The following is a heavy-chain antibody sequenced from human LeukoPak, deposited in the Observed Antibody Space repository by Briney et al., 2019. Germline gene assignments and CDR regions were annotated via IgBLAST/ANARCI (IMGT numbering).Heavy chain of an antibody. CDR2: ISSSSGNI. V-gene: IGHV3-21*01. CDR3: ASAISAGFDI. J-gene: IGHJ3*02. Sequence: GGSLRLSSAASVFTFFDYSMNWVRQAPGKGLWWGSPISSSSGNIYYADSLKGRFTISRDNAKNTLYLQMNNMRGEDTTVCYYASAISAGFDIWGQGTMVTVSS. D-gene: IGHD2/OR15-2a*01. CDR1: VFTFFDYS.